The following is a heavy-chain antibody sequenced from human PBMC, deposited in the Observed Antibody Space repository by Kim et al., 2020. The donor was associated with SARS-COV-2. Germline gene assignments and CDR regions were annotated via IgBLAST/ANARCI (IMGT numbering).Heavy chain of an antibody. CDR3: ARDTYSSRGGWFDP. V-gene: IGHV3-33*05. Sequence: GGSLRLSCAASGFTFSSYGMHWVRQAPGKGLEWVAVISYDGSNKYYADSVKGRFTISRDNSKNTLYLQMNSLRAEDTAVYYCARDTYSSRGGWFDPWGQGTLVTVSS. D-gene: IGHD6-13*01. CDR2: ISYDGSNK. CDR1: GFTFSSYG. J-gene: IGHJ5*02.